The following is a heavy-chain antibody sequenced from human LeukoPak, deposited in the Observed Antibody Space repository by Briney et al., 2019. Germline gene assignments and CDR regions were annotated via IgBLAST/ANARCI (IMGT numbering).Heavy chain of an antibody. CDR2: IKQDGSEK. D-gene: IGHD5-12*01. J-gene: IGHJ4*02. CDR1: GFTFSNAW. Sequence: PGGSLRLSCAASGFTFSNAWMSWVRQAPGKGLEWVANIKQDGSEKYYVDSVKGRFTISRDNAKNSLYLQMNSLRAEDTAVYYCARDRGIVATDGIGYWGQGTLVTVSS. V-gene: IGHV3-7*01. CDR3: ARDRGIVATDGIGY.